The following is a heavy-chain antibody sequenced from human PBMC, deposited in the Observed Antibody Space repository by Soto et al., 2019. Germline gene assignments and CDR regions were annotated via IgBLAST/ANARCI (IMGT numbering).Heavy chain of an antibody. D-gene: IGHD6-13*01. CDR3: ERGHVSATGIDWSAP. CDR1: GYSCTSYG. Sequence: ASVKVSRQASGYSCTSYGIHWGRQAPRQRLEWMGWINAANGDTKYSPKVQGRVTITRDTAASTGYMELRGLRSEDTAVCYCERGHVSATGIDWSAPWGQGTLVTVSS. J-gene: IGHJ5*02. CDR2: INAANGDT. V-gene: IGHV1-3*01.